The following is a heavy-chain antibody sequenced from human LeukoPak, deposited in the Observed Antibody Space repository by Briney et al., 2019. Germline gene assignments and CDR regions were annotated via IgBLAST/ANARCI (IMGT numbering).Heavy chain of an antibody. D-gene: IGHD3-10*01. V-gene: IGHV3-23*01. Sequence: GGSLRLSCAASGFTLRHYAMNWVRQAPGKGLEWVSTISDSDDTTYYAQIYYEDSVRGRVAMSRDNSKNTLYLQMNSLRAEDTAVYYCARLRFRDLLRDAFDLWGQGTVVTVSS. CDR2: ISDSDDTT. CDR1: GFTLRHYA. CDR3: ARLRFRDLLRDAFDL. J-gene: IGHJ3*01.